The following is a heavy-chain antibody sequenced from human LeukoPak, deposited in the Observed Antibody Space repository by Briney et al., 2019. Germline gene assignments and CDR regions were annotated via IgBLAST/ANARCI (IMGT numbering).Heavy chain of an antibody. CDR2: IRYDGSNK. CDR3: AKADVTMVRGVIPYYYYYMDV. D-gene: IGHD3-10*01. J-gene: IGHJ6*03. CDR1: GFTFSSYG. Sequence: GGSLRLSCAASGFTFSSYGMHWVRQAPGKGLEWVAFIRYDGSNKYYADSVKGRFTISRDNSKNTLYLQMNSLRAEDTAVYYCAKADVTMVRGVIPYYYYYMDVWGKGTTVTISS. V-gene: IGHV3-30*02.